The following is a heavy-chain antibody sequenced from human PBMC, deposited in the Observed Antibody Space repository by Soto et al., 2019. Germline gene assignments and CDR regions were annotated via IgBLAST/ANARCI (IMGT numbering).Heavy chain of an antibody. J-gene: IGHJ5*02. CDR1: GFTFSSYS. D-gene: IGHD6-6*01. Sequence: GGSLRLSCAASGFTFSSYSMNWVRQAPGKGLEWVSYISSSSTIYYADSVKGRFTISRDNAKNSLYLQMNSLRDEDTAVYYCARGSRAARPYWFDPWGQGTLVTVSS. V-gene: IGHV3-48*02. CDR3: ARGSRAARPYWFDP. CDR2: ISSSSTI.